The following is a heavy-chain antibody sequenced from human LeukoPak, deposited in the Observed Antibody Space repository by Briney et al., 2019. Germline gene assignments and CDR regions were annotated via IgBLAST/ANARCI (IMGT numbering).Heavy chain of an antibody. J-gene: IGHJ4*02. CDR2: ISAYNGNT. CDR3: ARGGPAAFGYYDSSGYSPNDY. CDR1: GYTFTSYG. D-gene: IGHD3-22*01. V-gene: IGHV1-18*01. Sequence: ASVKVSCKASGYTFTSYGISWVRQAPGQGLEWMGWISAYNGNTNYAQKLQGRVTMTRDTSISTAYMELRSLRSDDTAVYYCARGGPAAFGYYDSSGYSPNDYWGQGTLVTVSS.